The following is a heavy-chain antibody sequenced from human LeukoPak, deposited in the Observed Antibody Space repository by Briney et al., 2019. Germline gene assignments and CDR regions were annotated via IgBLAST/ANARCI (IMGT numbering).Heavy chain of an antibody. CDR2: VSGNGGTT. CDR1: GFIFTDYA. CDR3: AKLTTWSLKAFEI. J-gene: IGHJ3*02. Sequence: PGGSLRLPCAASGFIFTDYAMNWVRQAPGKGLEWVSLVSGNGGTTYYADSVKGRFTVSRDNSKNTLYLQMNSLRAEDTAVYYCAKLTTWSLKAFEIWGQGTMVTISS. D-gene: IGHD1-1*01. V-gene: IGHV3-23*01.